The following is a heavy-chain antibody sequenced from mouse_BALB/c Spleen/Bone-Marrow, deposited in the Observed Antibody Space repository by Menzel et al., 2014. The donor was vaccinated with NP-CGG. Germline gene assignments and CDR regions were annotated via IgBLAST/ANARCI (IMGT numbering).Heavy chain of an antibody. V-gene: IGHV1-5*01. J-gene: IGHJ4*01. CDR3: TRGIPTVVATRAMDY. CDR2: IYPGNSDT. D-gene: IGHD1-1*01. CDR1: GYTFTSYW. Sequence: EVQLQQSGTVLARPGASVKMSCKASGYTFTSYWMHWVKQRPGQGLEWIGAIYPGNSDTSYNQKFKGKAKLTAVTSTSTAYMDLSSLTNEDSAVYYCTRGIPTVVATRAMDYWGQGTSVTVSS.